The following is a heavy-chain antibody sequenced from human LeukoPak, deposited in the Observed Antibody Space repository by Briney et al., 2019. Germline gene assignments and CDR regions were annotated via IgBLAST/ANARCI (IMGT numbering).Heavy chain of an antibody. CDR3: ARVSRAVAGPYYYGMDV. Sequence: ASVKVSCKASGYTFTGYYMHWVRQTPGQGLEWMGWINPNSGGTNYAQKFQGRVTMTRDTSISTAYMELSRLRSDDTAVYYCARVSRAVAGPYYYGMDVWGQGTTVTVSS. CDR2: INPNSGGT. CDR1: GYTFTGYY. D-gene: IGHD6-19*01. V-gene: IGHV1-2*02. J-gene: IGHJ6*02.